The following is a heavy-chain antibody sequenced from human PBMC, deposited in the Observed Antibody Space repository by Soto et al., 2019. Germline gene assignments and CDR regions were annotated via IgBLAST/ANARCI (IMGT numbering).Heavy chain of an antibody. CDR1: GFTFSYFW. CDR2: IGSDGGTR. Sequence: GVSLRLSCAASGFTFSYFWMTWVRQAPGKGLECVANIGSDGGTRNYVDSVKGRFTISRDNAKNSLYLQMDDLRADDSAVYYCAPPAWGPVHCGQGTLVPVSS. CDR3: APPAWGPVH. D-gene: IGHD1-26*01. V-gene: IGHV3-7*03. J-gene: IGHJ4*02.